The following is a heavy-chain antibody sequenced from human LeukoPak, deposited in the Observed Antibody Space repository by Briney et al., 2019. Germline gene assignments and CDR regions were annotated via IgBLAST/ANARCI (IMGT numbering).Heavy chain of an antibody. CDR2: ISSSSSYI. V-gene: IGHV3-21*01. J-gene: IGHJ4*02. D-gene: IGHD3-10*01. CDR1: GFTFSSYS. Sequence: GGSLRLSCAASGFTFSSYSMNWVRQAPGKGLEWVSSISSSSSYIYYADSVKSRFTISRDNAKNSLYLQMNSLRAEDTAVYYCASSPYGSGSYLGQLDYWGQGTLVTVSS. CDR3: ASSPYGSGSYLGQLDY.